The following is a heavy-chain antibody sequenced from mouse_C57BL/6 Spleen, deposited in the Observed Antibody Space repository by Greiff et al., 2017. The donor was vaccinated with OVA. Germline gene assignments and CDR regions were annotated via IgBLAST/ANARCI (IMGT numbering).Heavy chain of an antibody. CDR1: GFTFSDYY. V-gene: IGHV5-16*01. D-gene: IGHD2-4*01. CDR2: INYDGSST. CDR3: ARECDYDGAKDY. Sequence: EVMLVESEGGLVQPGSSMKLSCTASGFTFSDYYMAWVRQVPGKGLEWVAFINYDGSSTYYLDSLKSRFIISRDNAKNILYLQMSSLKSEDTATYDCARECDYDGAKDYWGQGTTVTVAS. J-gene: IGHJ4*01.